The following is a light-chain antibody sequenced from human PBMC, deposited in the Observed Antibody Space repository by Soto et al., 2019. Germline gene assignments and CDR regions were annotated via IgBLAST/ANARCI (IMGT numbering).Light chain of an antibody. J-gene: IGLJ1*01. CDR1: SSNVGAGYD. V-gene: IGLV1-40*02. CDR2: GYK. Sequence: QSVLTQPPSVSGAPGQRITISCTGTSSNVGAGYDVHWYQHLPGRAPRLLVYGYKNRASGIPDRFSVSRSGTSDSLAITGLQAEDVAEYFCQSFDISLRGFVFGGGTKLTVL. CDR3: QSFDISLRGFV.